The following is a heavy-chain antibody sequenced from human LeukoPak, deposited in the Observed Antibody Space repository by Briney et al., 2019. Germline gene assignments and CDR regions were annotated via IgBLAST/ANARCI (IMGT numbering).Heavy chain of an antibody. D-gene: IGHD3-3*01. V-gene: IGHV4-39*01. CDR3: ARHRGSADFCSGDHDNNWFDP. CDR1: GGSVSSSSYY. CDR2: IYYSGGT. J-gene: IGHJ5*02. Sequence: AETLSLTCTVSGGSVSSSSYYWGWIRQPPGKGLEWIGTIYYSGGTYYNPSLKSRVTISVDTSKNHFSLKLSSVTAADTAVYYCARHRGSADFCSGDHDNNWFDPWGQGTLVAVSS.